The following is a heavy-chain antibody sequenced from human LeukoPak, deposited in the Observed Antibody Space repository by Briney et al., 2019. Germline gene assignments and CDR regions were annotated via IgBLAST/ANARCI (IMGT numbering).Heavy chain of an antibody. CDR3: ARDSSSSASWWFDL. D-gene: IGHD6-6*01. J-gene: IGHJ5*02. V-gene: IGHV1-46*01. Sequence: ASVKVSCKASGYTFIRHWMHWVRQAPGQGLEWMGVINPNGGTTIYAQKLQGRVTLTRDMSTSTLYMELSSLTSEDTAVYYCARDSSSSASWWFDLWGQGTLVTVSS. CDR1: GYTFIRHW. CDR2: INPNGGTT.